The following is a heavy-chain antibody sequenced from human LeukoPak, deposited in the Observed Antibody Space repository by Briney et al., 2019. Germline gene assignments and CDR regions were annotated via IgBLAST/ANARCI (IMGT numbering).Heavy chain of an antibody. J-gene: IGHJ4*02. D-gene: IGHD3-10*01. Sequence: GGSLRLSCTAAGFTLGDDAMNWARQAPGKGRELVSFIRSKAYDETTEYAASAKGRFTISRDDSKSIDYPQMTTLKPEDTAVYYCSRLPHSGITSFDYWGQGTLVTVSS. V-gene: IGHV3-49*04. CDR1: GFTLGDDA. CDR2: IRSKAYDETT. CDR3: SRLPHSGITSFDY.